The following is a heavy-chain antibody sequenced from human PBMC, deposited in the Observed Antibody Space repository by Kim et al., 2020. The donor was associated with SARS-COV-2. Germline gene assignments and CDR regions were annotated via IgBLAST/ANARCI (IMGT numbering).Heavy chain of an antibody. J-gene: IGHJ6*02. D-gene: IGHD2-2*01. V-gene: IGHV4-39*07. CDR2: IYYSGST. Sequence: SETLSLTCTVSGGSISSSSYYWGWIRQPPGKGLEWIGSIYYSGSTYYNPSLKSRVTISVDTSKNQFSLKLSSVTAADTAVYYCAREVVPAAPPGGFNYYYYGMDVWGQGTTVTVSS. CDR1: GGSISSSSYY. CDR3: AREVVPAAPPGGFNYYYYGMDV.